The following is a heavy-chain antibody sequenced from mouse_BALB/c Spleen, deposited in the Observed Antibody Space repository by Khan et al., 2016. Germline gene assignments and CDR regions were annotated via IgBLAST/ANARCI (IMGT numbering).Heavy chain of an antibody. J-gene: IGHJ2*01. V-gene: IGHV14-3*02. CDR1: GFNIKDTF. D-gene: IGHD1-1*01. CDR3: ARRGPIYYYGSTYGY. CDR2: IDPANGNT. Sequence: VQLQQSGAELVKPGASVKLSCTASGFNIKDTFMHWVKQRPEQGLEWIGRIDPANGNTRYDPKFQGKATITADTSSTTAYLQLSSLKSEDTAVYYCARRGPIYYYGSTYGYWGQGTTLTVSS.